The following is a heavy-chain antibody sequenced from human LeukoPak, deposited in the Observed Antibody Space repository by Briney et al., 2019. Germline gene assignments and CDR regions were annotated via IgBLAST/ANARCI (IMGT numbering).Heavy chain of an antibody. J-gene: IGHJ4*02. CDR1: GGSFSGYY. V-gene: IGHV4-34*01. CDR2: INHSGST. D-gene: IGHD2-15*01. Sequence: PSETLSLTCAVYGGSFSGYYWSWIRQPPGKGLEWIGEINHSGSTNYNPSLKSRVTISVDTSKNQFSLRLSSVTAADTAVYYCARGLISNCHRGQGTLVTVSS. CDR3: ARGLISNCH.